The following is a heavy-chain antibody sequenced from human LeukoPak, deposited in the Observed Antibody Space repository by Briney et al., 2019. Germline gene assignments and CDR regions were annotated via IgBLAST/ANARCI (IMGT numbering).Heavy chain of an antibody. D-gene: IGHD2-2*01. J-gene: IGHJ5*02. V-gene: IGHV4-39*01. CDR2: IYYSGST. CDR1: GGSISSSSYY. CDR3: ARRSGCSSTYCSNWFDP. Sequence: SETLSLTCTVSGGSISSSSYYWGWIRQPPGKGLEWIGRIYYSGSTYYNPSLKSRVTISVDTSKNQFSLKLSSVTAADTAVYYCARRSGCSSTYCSNWFDPWGQGTLVTVSS.